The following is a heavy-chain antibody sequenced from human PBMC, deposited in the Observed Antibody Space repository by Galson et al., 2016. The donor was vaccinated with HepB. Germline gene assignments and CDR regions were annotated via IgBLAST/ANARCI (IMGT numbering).Heavy chain of an antibody. J-gene: IGHJ6*04. D-gene: IGHD3-3*01. CDR3: ATGIYGVVIKIEDNPGFYGMDV. CDR2: ISHDGVNE. Sequence: SLRLSCAVSGITFTDYIMHWVRQAPGKGLEWVAVISHDGVNEYYADSVKGRFTISRDNSMYTLYLQMDSLRPDDTAVYYCATGIYGVVIKIEDNPGFYGMDVWGKGTTVTVFS. V-gene: IGHV3-30-3*01. CDR1: GITFTDYI.